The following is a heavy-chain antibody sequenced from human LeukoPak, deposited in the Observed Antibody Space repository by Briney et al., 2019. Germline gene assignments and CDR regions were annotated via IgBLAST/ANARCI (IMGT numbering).Heavy chain of an antibody. D-gene: IGHD4-17*01. CDR1: GGSFRGYY. J-gene: IGHJ1*01. CDR2: INHSGST. Sequence: SETLSLTCAVYGGSFRGYYWSWIRQPPGKGLEWIGEINHSGSTNYNPSLKSRVTISVDTSKNQFSLKLSSVTAADTAVYYCARGHDYGVAWFQHWGQGTLVTVSS. V-gene: IGHV4-34*01. CDR3: ARGHDYGVAWFQH.